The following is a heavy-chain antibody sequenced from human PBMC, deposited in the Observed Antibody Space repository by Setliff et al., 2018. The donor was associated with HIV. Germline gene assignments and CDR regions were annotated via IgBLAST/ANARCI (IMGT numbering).Heavy chain of an antibody. CDR1: GYSISSGYC. J-gene: IGHJ6*02. CDR3: ARLRWLQLGGYYGMDV. CDR2: IYHSGST. Sequence: SETLSLTCAVSGYSISSGYCWGWIRQPPGKGLEWIGSIYHSGSTYYNPSLKSRVTISVDTSKNQFSLKLSSVTAADTAVYYCARLRWLQLGGYYGMDVWGQGTTVTVSS. V-gene: IGHV4-38-2*01. D-gene: IGHD5-12*01.